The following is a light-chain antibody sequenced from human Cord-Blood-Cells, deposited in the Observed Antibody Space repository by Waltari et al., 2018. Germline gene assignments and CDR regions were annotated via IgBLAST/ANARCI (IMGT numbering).Light chain of an antibody. V-gene: IGKV3-11*01. J-gene: IGKJ4*01. CDR3: QQRSNWPPLT. CDR1: QSVSSY. Sequence: EIVLPQSPATLSLSPGERATLSCRASQSVSSYLAWYQQKPGQAPRLLIYDASNGATGIPARFSGSGSGTDFTLTISSLEPEDFAVYYCQQRSNWPPLTFGGGTKVEIK. CDR2: DAS.